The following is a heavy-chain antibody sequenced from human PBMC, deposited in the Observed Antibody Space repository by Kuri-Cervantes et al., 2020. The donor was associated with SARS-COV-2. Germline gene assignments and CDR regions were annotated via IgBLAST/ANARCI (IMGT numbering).Heavy chain of an antibody. J-gene: IGHJ5*02. CDR3: ARGARDIVVVPAAKDWFDP. CDR1: GFTFDNFA. Sequence: GESLKISCAASGFTFDNFAMHWVRQAPGKGLEWVAVISYDGSNKNYADSVKGRFTVSRDNSKNTLYLQMNSLRAEDTAVYYCARGARDIVVVPAAKDWFDPWGQGTLVTVSS. CDR2: ISYDGSNK. V-gene: IGHV3-30-3*01. D-gene: IGHD2-2*01.